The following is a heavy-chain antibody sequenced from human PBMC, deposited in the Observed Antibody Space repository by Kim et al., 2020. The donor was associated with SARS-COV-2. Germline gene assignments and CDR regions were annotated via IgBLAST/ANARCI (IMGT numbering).Heavy chain of an antibody. J-gene: IGHJ6*02. Sequence: SETLSLTCTVSGGSISSGGYYWSWIRQHPGKGLEWIGYIYYSGSTYYNPSLKSRVTISVDTSKNQFSLKLSSVTAADTAVYYCARDPLKNPDPFGYCYYYGMDVWGQGTTVTVSS. CDR2: IYYSGST. D-gene: IGHD3-3*01. V-gene: IGHV4-31*03. CDR3: ARDPLKNPDPFGYCYYYGMDV. CDR1: GGSISSGGYY.